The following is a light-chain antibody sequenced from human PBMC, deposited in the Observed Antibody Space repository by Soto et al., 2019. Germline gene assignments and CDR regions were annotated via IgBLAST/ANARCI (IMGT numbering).Light chain of an antibody. V-gene: IGKV3-20*01. J-gene: IGKJ2*01. CDR2: GAS. Sequence: EIVLTQSPGTLSLSPGERATLSCRASQSVSSSYLAWYQQKPGQAPRLLISGASSRATGIPDRFRGSGSGTDFTLTIIRLEPEDCAVYYCQQYGSSPKYTFGQGTKGEIK. CDR3: QQYGSSPKYT. CDR1: QSVSSSY.